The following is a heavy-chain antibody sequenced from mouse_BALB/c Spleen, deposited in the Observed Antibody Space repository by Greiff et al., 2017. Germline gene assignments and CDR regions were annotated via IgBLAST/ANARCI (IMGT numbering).Heavy chain of an antibody. Sequence: QVQLKQSGPGLVQPSQCLSISCTASGFSFTSYGVHWVRQSPGKGLEWLGVIWSGGSTDYNAAFISRLSTSKDNSKSQVFFKMNSLQANDTAIYYCARNSNWAWFAYWGQGTLVTVSA. J-gene: IGHJ3*01. CDR3: ARNSNWAWFAY. V-gene: IGHV2-2*02. D-gene: IGHD4-1*02. CDR1: GFSFTSYG. CDR2: IWSGGST.